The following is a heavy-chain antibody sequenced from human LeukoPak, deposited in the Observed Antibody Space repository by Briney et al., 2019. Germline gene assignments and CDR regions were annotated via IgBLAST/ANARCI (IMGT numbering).Heavy chain of an antibody. CDR1: GFPVSSSY. D-gene: IGHD1-1*01. CDR2: TYTGVNT. J-gene: IGHJ3*02. Sequence: GGPLRLSCAASGFPVSSSYMSWVRQAPGKGLEWVSITYTGVNTNYADSVKGRFTISRDNSQNTLSLQMSSLRAEDTAVYYCARKNDLFNAAFDIWGQGTVVTVSS. V-gene: IGHV3-53*01. CDR3: ARKNDLFNAAFDI.